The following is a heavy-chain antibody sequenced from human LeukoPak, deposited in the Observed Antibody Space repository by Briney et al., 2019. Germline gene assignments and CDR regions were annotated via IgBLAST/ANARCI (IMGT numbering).Heavy chain of an antibody. Sequence: GGSLRLSCAASGFTVSSNYMSWVRQAPGKGLEWVSVIYSGGSTYYADSVKGRFTISRDNSKNTLYLQMNTLRAEDTAVYYCARANHGVADYWGQGTLVTVSS. J-gene: IGHJ4*02. D-gene: IGHD1-14*01. V-gene: IGHV3-66*01. CDR3: ARANHGVADY. CDR2: IYSGGST. CDR1: GFTVSSNY.